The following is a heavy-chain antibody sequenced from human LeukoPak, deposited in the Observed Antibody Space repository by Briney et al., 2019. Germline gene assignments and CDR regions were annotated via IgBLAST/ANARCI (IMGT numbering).Heavy chain of an antibody. J-gene: IGHJ4*02. CDR2: SSPYTGNT. CDR1: NYTFTSHD. V-gene: IGHV1-18*01. Sequence: ASVKVSCKASNYTFTSHDISWVRQAPGQGLEWMGWSSPYTGNTKYAQKFQGRVTMTTSTSTSIVYMELRSLRSDDRAVYFCAREGGTWVPFDYWGQGTLVTVSS. D-gene: IGHD1-1*01. CDR3: AREGGTWVPFDY.